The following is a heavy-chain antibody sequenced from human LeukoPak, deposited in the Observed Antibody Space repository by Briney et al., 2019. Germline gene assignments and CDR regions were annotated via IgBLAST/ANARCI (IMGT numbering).Heavy chain of an antibody. CDR1: GFTFSSYG. Sequence: GGSLRLSCAASGFTFSSYGMSWVRQAPGKGLEWVSAISGSGGSTYYADSVKGRFTISRDNSKNTLYLQMNSLRAEDTAVYYCASMVRGVIISPFDYWGQGTLVTVSS. J-gene: IGHJ4*02. V-gene: IGHV3-23*01. D-gene: IGHD3-10*01. CDR2: ISGSGGST. CDR3: ASMVRGVIISPFDY.